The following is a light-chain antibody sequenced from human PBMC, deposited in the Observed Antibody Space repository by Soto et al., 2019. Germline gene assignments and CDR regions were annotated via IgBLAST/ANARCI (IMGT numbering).Light chain of an antibody. V-gene: IGLV2-14*03. CDR2: AVN. J-gene: IGLJ2*01. Sequence: QSALTQPASVSGSPGQSITISCTGTSSDVGGYNFVSWYQQHPGKAPKLMIYAVNIRPSGVSNHFSGSKSGNTASLTISGLQAEHEADYYCSSYTSSSTVIFGGGTKVTVL. CDR1: SSDVGGYNF. CDR3: SSYTSSSTVI.